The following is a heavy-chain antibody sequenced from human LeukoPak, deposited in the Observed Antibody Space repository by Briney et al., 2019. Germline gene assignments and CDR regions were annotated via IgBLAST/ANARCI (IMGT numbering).Heavy chain of an antibody. CDR3: AVDRNGYNYGLFH. V-gene: IGHV3-7*03. CDR2: IKQDGSEK. CDR1: GFTFSSYW. Sequence: GGSLRLSCAASGFTFSSYWMSWVRQAPGKGLEWVANIKQDGSEKYYVDSVKGRFTISRDNAKNSLYLQMNSLRAEDTAVYYCAVDRNGYNYGLFHWGQGTLVTVSS. J-gene: IGHJ4*02. D-gene: IGHD5-24*01.